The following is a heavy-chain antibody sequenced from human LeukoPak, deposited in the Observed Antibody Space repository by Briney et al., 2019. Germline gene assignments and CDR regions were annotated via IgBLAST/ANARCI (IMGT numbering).Heavy chain of an antibody. CDR1: GGSVSSGGYY. J-gene: IGHJ5*02. D-gene: IGHD2-2*01. Sequence: PSETLSLTCTVSGGSVSSGGYYWSWIRQPPGKGLEWIGYIYYSGSTNYNPSLKSRVTISVDTSKNQFSLKLSSVTAADTAVYYCARGSSIVVVPAAIKSWFDPWGQGTLVTVSS. CDR3: ARGSSIVVVPAAIKSWFDP. V-gene: IGHV4-61*08. CDR2: IYYSGST.